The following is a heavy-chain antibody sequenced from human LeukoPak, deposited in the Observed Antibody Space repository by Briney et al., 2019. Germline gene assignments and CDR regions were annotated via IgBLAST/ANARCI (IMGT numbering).Heavy chain of an antibody. CDR3: ARATFWSGCDH. V-gene: IGHV1-18*01. J-gene: IGHJ4*02. Sequence: ASVKVSCKASGYTFSSYGISWVRQAPGRGLEWMGWINVYNGDTNYPQNFQGRVTMATDTSTNTAYMDLRGLRSDDTAIYYCARATFWSGCDHWGQGTLVTVSS. CDR2: INVYNGDT. D-gene: IGHD3-3*01. CDR1: GYTFSSYG.